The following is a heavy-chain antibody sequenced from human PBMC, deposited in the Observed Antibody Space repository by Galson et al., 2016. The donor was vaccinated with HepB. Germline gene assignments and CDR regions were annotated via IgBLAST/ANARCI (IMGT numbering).Heavy chain of an antibody. Sequence: SLRLSCAGSGFTFDDHFMHWVRQAPGRGLEWVSGINWNSNSEGYADSVKGRFTIYRDNAKNALYLQMTSLRPDDTALYFCAHDIEEYGSGSYPYAFDIWGQGTMVTVSS. CDR2: INWNSNSE. CDR1: GFTFDDHF. V-gene: IGHV3-9*01. J-gene: IGHJ3*02. CDR3: AHDIEEYGSGSYPYAFDI. D-gene: IGHD3-10*01.